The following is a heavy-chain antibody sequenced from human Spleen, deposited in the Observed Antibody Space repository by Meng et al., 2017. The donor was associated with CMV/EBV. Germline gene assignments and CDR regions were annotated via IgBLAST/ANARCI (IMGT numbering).Heavy chain of an antibody. CDR1: GYIFGNYG. D-gene: IGHD2-15*01. V-gene: IGHV1-18*01. CDR3: ARVPGSRYYFDY. Sequence: ASVKVSCKASGYIFGNYGISWVRQAPGQGLEWMGWISGYDGDTKYAQNLQGRVTMTTDTSTSTAYMELRSLRSDDTAVYYCARVPGSRYYFDYWGQGTLVTVSS. J-gene: IGHJ4*02. CDR2: ISGYDGDT.